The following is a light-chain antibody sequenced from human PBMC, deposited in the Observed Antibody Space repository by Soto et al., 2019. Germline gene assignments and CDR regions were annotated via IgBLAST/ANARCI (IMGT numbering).Light chain of an antibody. V-gene: IGLV2-14*01. Sequence: QSVLTQPASVSGSPGQSITISCTGTSSDVGNYDYVSWYQQYPGKVPKLMIYEVSNRPSGVSNRFSGSKSGTSASLAISGLRSEDEADYYCAAWDDSLSGPPFGGGTKVTVL. CDR1: SSDVGNYDY. CDR3: AAWDDSLSGPP. CDR2: EVS. J-gene: IGLJ2*01.